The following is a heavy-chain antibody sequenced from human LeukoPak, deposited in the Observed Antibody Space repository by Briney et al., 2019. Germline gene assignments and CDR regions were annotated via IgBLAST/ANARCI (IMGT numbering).Heavy chain of an antibody. J-gene: IGHJ4*02. D-gene: IGHD5-12*01. CDR2: ISYDGGNK. V-gene: IGHV3-30-3*01. Sequence: PGGSLRLSCAASGFTFSSYAMHWVRQAPGKGLEWVAVISYDGGNKYYADSVKGRFTISRDNSKNTLYLQMNSLRAEDTALYYCAKGRGYSGYDFFDYWGQGTLVTVSS. CDR3: AKGRGYSGYDFFDY. CDR1: GFTFSSYA.